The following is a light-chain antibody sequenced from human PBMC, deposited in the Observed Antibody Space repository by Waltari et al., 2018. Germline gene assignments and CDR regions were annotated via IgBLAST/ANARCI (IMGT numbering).Light chain of an antibody. CDR2: KIS. CDR1: QSLIHNNGNTY. V-gene: IGKV2-30*02. Sequence: EVVMTQSPATLSVSPGERATLSCRSSQSLIHNNGNTYLNWFQQRPGQSPRRLIYKISNRDSGVPDRFSGSGSGTDFTLRISRVEAEDVGVYYCMQGTHPPQTFGGGTKVEIK. J-gene: IGKJ4*01. CDR3: MQGTHPPQT.